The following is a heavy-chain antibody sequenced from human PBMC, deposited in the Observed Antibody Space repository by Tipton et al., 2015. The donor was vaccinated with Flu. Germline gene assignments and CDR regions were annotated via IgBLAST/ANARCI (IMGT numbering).Heavy chain of an antibody. CDR2: IHRSGNT. Sequence: TLSLTCSVSGDSIGSRYYWGWIRQPPGKGLEWIGNIHRSGNTYQNPSLKSRVTISVDTSKNQFSLKLTSVTAADTAVYYCATTTYYYGSGSHDYWGQGNLVTVSS. CDR1: GDSIGSRYY. J-gene: IGHJ4*02. CDR3: ATTTYYYGSGSHDY. V-gene: IGHV4-38-2*01. D-gene: IGHD3-10*01.